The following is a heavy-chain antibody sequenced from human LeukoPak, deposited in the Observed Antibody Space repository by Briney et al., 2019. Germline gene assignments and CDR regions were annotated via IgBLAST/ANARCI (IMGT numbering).Heavy chain of an antibody. D-gene: IGHD1-26*01. V-gene: IGHV3-23*01. CDR3: AKGGAQV. CDR1: GFTFSSYG. CDR2: VSTSGGDT. J-gene: IGHJ4*02. Sequence: GGSLRLSCAASGFTFSSYGMSWVRQAPGKGLEWVSSVSTSGGDTYYADSVKGRFTISRDNSKNTLYLQMNSLRAEDTAVYYCAKGGAQVGGQGTLVTVSS.